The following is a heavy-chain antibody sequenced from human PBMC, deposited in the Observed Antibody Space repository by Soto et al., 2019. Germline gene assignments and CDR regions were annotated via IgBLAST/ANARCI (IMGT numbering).Heavy chain of an antibody. CDR1: GFTFSSYA. V-gene: IGHV3-23*01. CDR2: ISGSGGST. CDR3: AKDHPPRSYSYDILTGYSKVDAFDI. Sequence: EVQLLESGGGLVQPGGSLRLSCAASGFTFSSYAMSWVRQAPGKGLEWVSAISGSGGSTYYADSVKGRFTISRDNSMNTLYLQMNSLRAEDTAVYYCAKDHPPRSYSYDILTGYSKVDAFDIWGQGTMVTVSS. D-gene: IGHD3-9*01. J-gene: IGHJ3*02.